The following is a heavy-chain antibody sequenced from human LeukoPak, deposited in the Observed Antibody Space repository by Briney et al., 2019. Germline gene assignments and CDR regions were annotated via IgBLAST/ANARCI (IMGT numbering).Heavy chain of an antibody. CDR3: ARALGSSGYGWFDP. CDR2: IYYSGST. J-gene: IGHJ5*02. CDR1: GGSISSGGYY. V-gene: IGHV4-31*03. Sequence: PSQTLSLTCTVSGGSISSGGYYWSWIRQHPGEGLEWIGNIYYSGSTYYNPSLKSRLTISVDTSKNQFSLKPSSVTAADTAVYYCARALGSSGYGWFDPWGQGTLVTVSS. D-gene: IGHD3-22*01.